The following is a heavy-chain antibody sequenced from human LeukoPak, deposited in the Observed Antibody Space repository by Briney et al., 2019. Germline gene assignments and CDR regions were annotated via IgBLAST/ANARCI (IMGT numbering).Heavy chain of an antibody. CDR2: INSGGSST. CDR3: ARAVYYSNYLGY. Sequence: QPGGSLRLTCTASAFTFSSYWMHWVRQAPGKGLVWVSHINSGGSSTSYADSVKGRFTISRDNAKNTLYLQMNSLRAEDTAMYYCARAVYYSNYLGYWGQGTLVTVSS. D-gene: IGHD3-10*01. V-gene: IGHV3-74*01. CDR1: AFTFSSYW. J-gene: IGHJ4*01.